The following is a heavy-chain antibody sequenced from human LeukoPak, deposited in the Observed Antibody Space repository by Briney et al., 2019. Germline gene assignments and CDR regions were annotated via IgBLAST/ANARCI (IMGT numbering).Heavy chain of an antibody. D-gene: IGHD3-22*01. CDR2: IYSGVST. CDR1: GFTVSSNY. V-gene: IGHV3-53*01. CDR3: ARDRRYYDSSGYYFHWYSDL. Sequence: PGGSLRLSCAASGFTVSSNYMSWVRQAPGKGLEWVSVIYSGVSTYYADSVKGRFTISRDNSKNTLYLQMNGLRAEDTALYYCARDRRYYDSSGYYFHWYSDLWGRGTLVTVSS. J-gene: IGHJ2*01.